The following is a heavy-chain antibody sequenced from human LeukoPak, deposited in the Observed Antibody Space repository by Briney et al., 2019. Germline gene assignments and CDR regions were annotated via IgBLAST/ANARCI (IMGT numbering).Heavy chain of an antibody. CDR2: ISGGGGDT. CDR1: GFTFSSYT. Sequence: GGSLRLSCAASGFTFSSYTMTWVRQPPGKGLEWVSSISGGGGDTYYADSVKGRFTISRDNSKNTLCLQMNSLRAEDTAVYYCARALMGWGQGTLVTVSS. CDR3: ARALMG. V-gene: IGHV3-23*01. J-gene: IGHJ4*02.